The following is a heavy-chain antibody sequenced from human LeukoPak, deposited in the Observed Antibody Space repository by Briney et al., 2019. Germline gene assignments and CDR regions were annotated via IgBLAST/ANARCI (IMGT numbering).Heavy chain of an antibody. CDR3: ARDHLTTYYYDSSGYYYDY. J-gene: IGHJ4*02. CDR1: GFTFSSYA. D-gene: IGHD3-22*01. Sequence: GGSLRLSCAASGFTFSSYAMSWVRQAPGKGLEWVSSISSSSSYIYYADSVKGRFTISRDNAKNSLYLQMNSLRAEDTAVYYCARDHLTTYYYDSSGYYYDYWGQGTLVTVSS. V-gene: IGHV3-21*01. CDR2: ISSSSSYI.